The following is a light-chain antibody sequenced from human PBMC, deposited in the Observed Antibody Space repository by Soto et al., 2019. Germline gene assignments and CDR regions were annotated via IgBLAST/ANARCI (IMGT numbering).Light chain of an antibody. Sequence: VMSLSPSTLSVSKGERATLSCRASQSIISNLVWYHQKAGQAPRLLIYGASTRATGIPARFSGSGSGTEFTLTISSLQSEDFAVYYCQQYYNWPTVGQGTKVDIK. V-gene: IGKV3-15*01. CDR2: GAS. CDR3: QQYYNWPT. J-gene: IGKJ1*01. CDR1: QSIISN.